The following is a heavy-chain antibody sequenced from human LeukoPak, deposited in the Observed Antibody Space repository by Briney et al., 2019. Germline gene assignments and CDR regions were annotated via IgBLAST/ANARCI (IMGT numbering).Heavy chain of an antibody. CDR3: ARITVGVGAFDI. CDR2: IYHSGST. J-gene: IGHJ3*02. V-gene: IGHV4-4*02. D-gene: IGHD3-22*01. Sequence: SETLSLTCAVSGGSISSSNWWCWVRQPPGKGLEWIGEIYHSGSTNYNPSLKSRVTISVDKSKNQFSLKLSSVTAADTAVYYCARITVGVGAFDIWGQGTMVTVSS. CDR1: GGSISSSNW.